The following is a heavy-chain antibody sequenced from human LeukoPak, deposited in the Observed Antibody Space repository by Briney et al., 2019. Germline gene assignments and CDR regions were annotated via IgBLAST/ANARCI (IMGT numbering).Heavy chain of an antibody. J-gene: IGHJ4*02. CDR2: INSDGSST. CDR3: AREEGGYFDY. V-gene: IGHV3-74*01. Sequence: GGSLRLSCAASGFTFSTYWMHWVRQAPGKGLVWVSRINSDGSSTNYADSVKGRFTISRDNAKNSLYLQMSSLRAEDTALYYCAREEGGYFDYWGQGTLVTVSS. D-gene: IGHD3-16*01. CDR1: GFTFSTYW.